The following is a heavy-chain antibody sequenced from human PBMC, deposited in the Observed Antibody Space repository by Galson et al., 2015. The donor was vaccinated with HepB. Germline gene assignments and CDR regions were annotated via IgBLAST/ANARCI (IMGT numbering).Heavy chain of an antibody. D-gene: IGHD3-16*01. CDR2: ISWDGGST. V-gene: IGHV3-43*01. J-gene: IGHJ4*02. CDR1: GFTFDDYT. CDR3: AKDLTFGGPNGGD. Sequence: SLRLSCAASGFTFDDYTMHWVRQAPGKGLEWVSLISWDGGSTYYADSVKGRFTISRDNSKNSLYLQMNSLRTEDTALYYCAKDLTFGGPNGGDWGQGTLVTVSS.